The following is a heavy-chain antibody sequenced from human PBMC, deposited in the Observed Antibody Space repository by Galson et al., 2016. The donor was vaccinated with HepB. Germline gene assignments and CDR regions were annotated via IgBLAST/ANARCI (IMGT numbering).Heavy chain of an antibody. CDR3: ARERGIAAAATLDY. Sequence: SLRLSCAASGFTFSRYGMHWVRQAPGKGLEWLAGMWNDGSNKYYVDSVKGRFTISRDNSKNTLYLQMNSLRAEDTAVYYCARERGIAAAATLDYWGQGTLVTVSS. J-gene: IGHJ4*02. V-gene: IGHV3-33*01. D-gene: IGHD6-13*01. CDR1: GFTFSRYG. CDR2: MWNDGSNK.